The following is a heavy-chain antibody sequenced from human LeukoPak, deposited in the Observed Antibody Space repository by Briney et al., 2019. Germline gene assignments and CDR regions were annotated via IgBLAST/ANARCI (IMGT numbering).Heavy chain of an antibody. CDR1: GFTVSSNY. V-gene: IGHV3-23*01. CDR2: ISGSDDGT. Sequence: GGSLRLSRAASGFTVSSNYMSWVRPIPGKGLEWVSAISGSDDGTYYADSVKGRFTISRDNSRNTLYLQMNTLRAEDTAVYFCAKSPVSSCRGSFCYPFDYWGQGNLVTVSS. J-gene: IGHJ4*02. CDR3: AKSPVSSCRGSFCYPFDY. D-gene: IGHD2-15*01.